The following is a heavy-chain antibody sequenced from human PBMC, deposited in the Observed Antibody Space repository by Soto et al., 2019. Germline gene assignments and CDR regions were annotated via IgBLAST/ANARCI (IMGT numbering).Heavy chain of an antibody. V-gene: IGHV3-74*01. Sequence: GGSLRLSCAASGLTFSSYWMHWVRQAPGKGLVWVSRINSDGSSTSYADSVKGRFTISRDNAKNTLYLQMNSLRAEDTAVYYCARIIRLRFLEWLLGNYYYYGMGVWGQGTTVTVSS. CDR2: INSDGSST. J-gene: IGHJ6*02. CDR3: ARIIRLRFLEWLLGNYYYYGMGV. CDR1: GLTFSSYW. D-gene: IGHD3-3*01.